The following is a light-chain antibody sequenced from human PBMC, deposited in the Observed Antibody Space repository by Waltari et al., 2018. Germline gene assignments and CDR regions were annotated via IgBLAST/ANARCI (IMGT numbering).Light chain of an antibody. V-gene: IGKV3-11*01. Sequence: EIVLTQSPTTLSFSPGERATLPGRASASISISLAWHQQKPGQAPRLLIHDASKRASGIPDRFSGSGSGTDFTLTISSLEPEDFAVYYCQQSNNWPWTFGQGTKVEIK. J-gene: IGKJ1*01. CDR1: ASISIS. CDR3: QQSNNWPWT. CDR2: DAS.